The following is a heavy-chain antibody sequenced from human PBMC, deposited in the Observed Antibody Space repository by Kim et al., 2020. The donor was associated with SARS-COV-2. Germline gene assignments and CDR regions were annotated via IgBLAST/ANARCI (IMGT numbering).Heavy chain of an antibody. Sequence: GGSLRLSCAASGFTFSHYAMNWVRQVSGKGLDWVSSVVGGGSSAYYADSVKGRFTISRDNSKNILYLQMNSLRAEDKAIYYCAKVRAGAYGMDVWGQGTAVTVSS. CDR2: VVGGGSSA. V-gene: IGHV3-23*01. CDR3: AKVRAGAYGMDV. CDR1: GFTFSHYA. J-gene: IGHJ6*02. D-gene: IGHD1-26*01.